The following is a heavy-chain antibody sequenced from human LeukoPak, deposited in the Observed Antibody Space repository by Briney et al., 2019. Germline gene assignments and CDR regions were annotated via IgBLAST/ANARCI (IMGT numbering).Heavy chain of an antibody. CDR1: GHTFTSYD. CDR3: AYAHQLLSILTR. CDR2: MNLNSGNT. V-gene: IGHV1-8*01. D-gene: IGHD2-2*01. J-gene: IGHJ4*02. Sequence: ASVKVSCKASGHTFTSYDINWVRQATGQGLEWMGWMNLNSGNTGYAQKFQGRVTMTRDTSMSTAYMELSSLRSEDTAVYYCAYAHQLLSILTRWGQGTLVTVSS.